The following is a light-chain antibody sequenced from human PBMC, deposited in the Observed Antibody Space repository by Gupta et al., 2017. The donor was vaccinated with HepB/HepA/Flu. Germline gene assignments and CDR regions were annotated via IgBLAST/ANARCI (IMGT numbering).Light chain of an antibody. V-gene: IGKV3-15*01. CDR3: QEYNNLPPIFT. Sequence: VLTHSPATLSVFPGARATLACRASQSINNNLAWYQQKPGQAPRLLIYDTSTRATGVPARFSGSGSGTEFTLTISSLQSEDFAAYYCQEYNNLPPIFTFGPGTKVDIK. J-gene: IGKJ3*01. CDR1: QSINNN. CDR2: DTS.